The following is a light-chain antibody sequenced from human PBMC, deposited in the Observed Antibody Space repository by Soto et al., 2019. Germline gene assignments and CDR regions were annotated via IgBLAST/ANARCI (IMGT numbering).Light chain of an antibody. CDR3: QQYGSSPPLT. CDR1: QSVSNNY. Sequence: EIVLMQSPGTLSLSPGERATLSCRASQSVSNNYVAWYQQKPGQAPRLLIAGASSRATGIPGRFSGSGSGTDFTLTISTLEPDDFAVYYCQQYGSSPPLTFGGGTKVEIK. J-gene: IGKJ4*01. V-gene: IGKV3-20*01. CDR2: GAS.